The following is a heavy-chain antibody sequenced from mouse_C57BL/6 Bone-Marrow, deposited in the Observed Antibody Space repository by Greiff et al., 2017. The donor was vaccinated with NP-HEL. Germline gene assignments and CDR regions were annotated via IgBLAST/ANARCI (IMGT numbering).Heavy chain of an antibody. V-gene: IGHV7-3*01. CDR2: IRNKANGYTT. CDR3: ESLYDYDDYAMDY. J-gene: IGHJ4*01. Sequence: EVKLVESGGGLVQPGGSLSLSCAASGFTFTDYYMSWVRQPPGKALEWLGFIRNKANGYTTEYSASVKGRFTISRDNSQIILYLQMNALRAEDSATYYGESLYDYDDYAMDYWGQGTSVTVSS. D-gene: IGHD2-4*01. CDR1: GFTFTDYY.